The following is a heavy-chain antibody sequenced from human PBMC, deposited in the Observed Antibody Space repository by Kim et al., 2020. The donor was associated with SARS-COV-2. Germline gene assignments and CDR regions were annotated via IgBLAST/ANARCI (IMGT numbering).Heavy chain of an antibody. D-gene: IGHD2-2*01. CDR3: ARVRCSSTSCYDYYYYGMDV. V-gene: IGHV3-48*02. J-gene: IGHJ6*02. Sequence: RFTISRDNAKNSLYLQMNSLRDEDTAVYYCARVRCSSTSCYDYYYYGMDVWGQGTTVTVSS.